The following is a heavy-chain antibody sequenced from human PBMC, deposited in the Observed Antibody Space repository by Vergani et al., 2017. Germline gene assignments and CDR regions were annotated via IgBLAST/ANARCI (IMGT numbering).Heavy chain of an antibody. Sequence: QVQLVQSGAEVKKPGSSVKVSCKASGGTFSSYAISWVRQAPGQGLEWMGGIIPIFGTANYAQKFQGRVTITADESTSTAYMELSSLGSEDTAVYYCARGGVTIFPYPLYYYDMDVWGKGTTVTVSS. CDR3: ARGGVTIFPYPLYYYDMDV. CDR1: GGTFSSYA. V-gene: IGHV1-69*01. CDR2: IIPIFGTA. J-gene: IGHJ6*03. D-gene: IGHD3-3*01.